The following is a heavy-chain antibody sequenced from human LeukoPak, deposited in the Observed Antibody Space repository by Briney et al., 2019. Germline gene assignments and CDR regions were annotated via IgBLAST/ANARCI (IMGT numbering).Heavy chain of an antibody. CDR3: VRVGNDYGGLLGAHEI. D-gene: IGHD4-23*01. V-gene: IGHV3-21*01. Sequence: GGSLRLSCAASGFTFSSYSMNWVRQAPGKGLEWVSAISSSSSYIYYADSVKGRFTISRDNAKNSLYMQMNSLRAEDTAIYYCVRVGNDYGGLLGAHEIWGQGTMVTVSS. CDR2: ISSSSSYI. J-gene: IGHJ3*02. CDR1: GFTFSSYS.